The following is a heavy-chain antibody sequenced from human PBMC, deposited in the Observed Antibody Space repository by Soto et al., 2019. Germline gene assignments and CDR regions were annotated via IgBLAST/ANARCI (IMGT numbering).Heavy chain of an antibody. D-gene: IGHD3-10*01. Sequence: KPSETLSLTCTVSGGSISSGGYYWSWIRQHPGKGLEWIGYIYYSGSTYYNPSLKSRVTISVDTSKNQFSPKLSSVTAADTAVYYCARSETLTMVRGVSYYYYGMDVWGQGTTVTVSS. J-gene: IGHJ6*02. CDR2: IYYSGST. V-gene: IGHV4-31*03. CDR1: GGSISSGGYY. CDR3: ARSETLTMVRGVSYYYYGMDV.